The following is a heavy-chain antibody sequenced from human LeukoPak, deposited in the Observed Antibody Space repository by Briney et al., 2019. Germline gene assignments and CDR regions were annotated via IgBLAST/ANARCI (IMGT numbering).Heavy chain of an antibody. CDR2: IYSGGST. D-gene: IGHD3-10*01. V-gene: IGHV3-53*01. CDR1: GFTVSSNY. CDR3: ASGSGSYRTPYYYMDV. Sequence: PAGSLRLSCVASGFTVSSNYMSWVRQAPGQGLEWDSVIYSGGSTNYADPVKGRFTISRDNSKHTLYLQMNSLRAEDTAVYYCASGSGSYRTPYYYMDVWGTGTTVSVSS. J-gene: IGHJ6*03.